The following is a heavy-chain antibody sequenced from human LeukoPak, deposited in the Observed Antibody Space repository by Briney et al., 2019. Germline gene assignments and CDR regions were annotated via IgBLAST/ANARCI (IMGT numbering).Heavy chain of an antibody. CDR3: ARSRRADIVVVVADF. D-gene: IGHD2-15*01. Sequence: GGSLRLSCAASGFTFSSYSMNWVREAPGKGLEWVSSISSSSSYIYYADSVKGRFTISRDNAKNSLYLQMNSLRAEDTAVYYCARSRRADIVVVVADFWGQGTLVTVSS. J-gene: IGHJ4*02. V-gene: IGHV3-21*01. CDR1: GFTFSSYS. CDR2: ISSSSSYI.